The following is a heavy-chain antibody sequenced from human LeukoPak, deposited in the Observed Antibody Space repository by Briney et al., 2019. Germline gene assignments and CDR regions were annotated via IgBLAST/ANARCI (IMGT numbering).Heavy chain of an antibody. V-gene: IGHV4-31*03. CDR3: AKIDYDVVTGTGYYFDT. D-gene: IGHD3-9*01. Sequence: PSQTLSLTCTVSIDSLSTGTHYWNWIRQHPVKGLEWMGSVYYSGSTSYNPSLQSRITISVGPSKNQFSLKLKSVTAADTAIYYCAKIDYDVVTGTGYYFDTWGQGMLVAVSS. J-gene: IGHJ4*02. CDR2: VYYSGST. CDR1: IDSLSTGTHY.